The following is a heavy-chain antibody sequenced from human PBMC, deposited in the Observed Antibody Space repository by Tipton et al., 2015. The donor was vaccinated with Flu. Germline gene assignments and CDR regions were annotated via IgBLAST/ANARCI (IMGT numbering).Heavy chain of an antibody. CDR2: IYPSGTT. J-gene: IGHJ4*02. CDR3: ARHRYYADDSGPGAYFNY. V-gene: IGHV4-39*01. D-gene: IGHD3-22*01. CDR1: SGSIRSTNYF. Sequence: TLSLTCTVSSGSIRSTNYFCAWIRQPPGKRLELIGSIYPSGTTYYNPSLKSRVTISVDTSKNQFSLKVTSVTAADTAVYYCARHRYYADDSGPGAYFNYWGQGTLVTVSS.